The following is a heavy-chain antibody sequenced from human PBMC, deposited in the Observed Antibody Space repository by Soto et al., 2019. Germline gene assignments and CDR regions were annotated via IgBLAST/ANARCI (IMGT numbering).Heavy chain of an antibody. CDR3: ARDLGGRYDS. Sequence: QVQLVESGGGVAQPGRSLRLSCAVSGFTFSSYAMHWVRQAPGRGLEWVATISYDGSNQYYTDSVKGRFTISRDNSKNTLHLQMNSLRLEDGAVYHCARDLGGRYDSWGQGTPVTVSS. V-gene: IGHV3-30-3*01. D-gene: IGHD1-26*01. J-gene: IGHJ4*02. CDR2: ISYDGSNQ. CDR1: GFTFSSYA.